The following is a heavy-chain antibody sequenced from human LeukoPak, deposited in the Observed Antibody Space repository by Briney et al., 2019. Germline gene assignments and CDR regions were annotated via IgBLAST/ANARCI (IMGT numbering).Heavy chain of an antibody. V-gene: IGHV4-39*01. CDR3: ARRFEAWPYYLDY. CDR2: IYYDGKS. J-gene: IGHJ4*02. Sequence: PSETLSLTCSVSGGSISSSSHYWDWIRQPPGKGLDWIGTIYYDGKSDFNPSLRSRVTISVDTSKNQFSLKLSSVTAADTALYYCARRFEAWPYYLDYWGQGALVTVSS. D-gene: IGHD3-3*01. CDR1: GGSISSSSHY.